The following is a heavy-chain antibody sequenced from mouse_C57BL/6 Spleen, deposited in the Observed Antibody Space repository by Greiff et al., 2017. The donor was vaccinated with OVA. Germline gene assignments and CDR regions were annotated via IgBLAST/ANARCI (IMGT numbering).Heavy chain of an antibody. D-gene: IGHD1-1*01. V-gene: IGHV1-55*01. CDR1: GYTFTSYW. CDR2: IYPGSGST. Sequence: VQLKQPGAELVKPGASVKMSCKASGYTFTSYWITWVKQRPGQGLEWIGDIYPGSGSTNYNEKFKSKATLTVDTSSSTAYMQLSSLTSEDSAVYYCARGTTVVARDYFDYWGQGTTLTVSS. CDR3: ARGTTVVARDYFDY. J-gene: IGHJ2*01.